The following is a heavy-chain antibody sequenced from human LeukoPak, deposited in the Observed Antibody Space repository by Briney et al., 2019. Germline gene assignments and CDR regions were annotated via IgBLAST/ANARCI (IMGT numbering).Heavy chain of an antibody. J-gene: IGHJ3*02. CDR2: IYYSGST. D-gene: IGHD5-24*01. CDR1: GGSISCYY. V-gene: IGHV4-59*01. CDR3: AREWRWLQHDAFDI. Sequence: SETLSLTCTVSGGSISCYYWSWIPQPPGKGLEWIGDIYYSGSTNYNPSLKSRVTISVDTSKNQFSLKLSSVTAADTAVYYCAREWRWLQHDAFDIWGQGTMATVPS.